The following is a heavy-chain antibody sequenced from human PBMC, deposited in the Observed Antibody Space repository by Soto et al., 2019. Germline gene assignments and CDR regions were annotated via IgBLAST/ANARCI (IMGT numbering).Heavy chain of an antibody. J-gene: IGHJ6*02. Sequence: GGSLRLSCAASGFTFSSYGMHWVRQAPGKGLEWVAVISYDGSNKYYADSVKGRFTISRDNSKNTLYLQMNSLRAEDTAVYYCAKDLFADYYYYGMDVWGQGTTVTVSS. V-gene: IGHV3-30*18. CDR3: AKDLFADYYYYGMDV. CDR2: ISYDGSNK. D-gene: IGHD3-3*01. CDR1: GFTFSSYG.